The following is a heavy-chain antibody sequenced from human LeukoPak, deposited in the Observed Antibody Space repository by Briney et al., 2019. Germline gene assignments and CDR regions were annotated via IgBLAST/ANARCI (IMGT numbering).Heavy chain of an antibody. V-gene: IGHV4-59*01. CDR3: ASRRGAPYAFDI. Sequence: SETLSLTCTVSGGSISSYYLSWIRQPPGKGLKWIGYIYYSGSTNYNPSLKSRVTISVDTSKNQFSLKLSSVTAADTAVYYCASRRGAPYAFDIWGQGTMVTVSS. D-gene: IGHD3-10*01. CDR1: GGSISSYY. CDR2: IYYSGST. J-gene: IGHJ3*02.